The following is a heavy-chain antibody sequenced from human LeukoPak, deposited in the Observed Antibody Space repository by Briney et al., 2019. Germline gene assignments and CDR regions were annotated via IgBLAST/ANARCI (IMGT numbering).Heavy chain of an antibody. CDR1: GFTFSSYS. J-gene: IGHJ5*02. CDR2: ISSSSSYL. D-gene: IGHD1-26*01. Sequence: VGSLSLSCAASGFTFSSYSMDCVREAPGKGLEWVLSISSSSSYLYYADSVNGRFTIYRDNAKNSLYLQMNCLRPEDTAVYYCARDGTLDWFDPGGQGTLVTVSS. V-gene: IGHV3-21*01. CDR3: ARDGTLDWFDP.